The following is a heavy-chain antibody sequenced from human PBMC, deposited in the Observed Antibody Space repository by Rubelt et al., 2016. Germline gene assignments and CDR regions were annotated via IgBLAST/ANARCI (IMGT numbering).Heavy chain of an antibody. J-gene: IGHJ3*02. CDR1: GGSISSYY. CDR3: ARAREADYYDSSGYPSGAFDI. Sequence: QVQLQESGPGLVKPSETLSLTCTVSGGSISSYYWSWIRQPPGKGLEWIGSIYYSGSTNYNPSLKCGVTISVDTSKNQFSLKLSSVTAADAAVYYCARAREADYYDSSGYPSGAFDIWGQGTMVTVSS. CDR2: IYYSGST. V-gene: IGHV4-59*01. D-gene: IGHD3-22*01.